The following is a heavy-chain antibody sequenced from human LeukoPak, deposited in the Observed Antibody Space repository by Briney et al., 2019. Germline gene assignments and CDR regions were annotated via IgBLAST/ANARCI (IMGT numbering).Heavy chain of an antibody. Sequence: SETLSHTCAVYGGSFSGYYWSWIRQPPGKGLEWIGEINHSGSTNYNPFLKSRVTISVDTSKNQFSLKLSSVTAADTAVYYCARELATIYYFDYWGQGTLVTVSS. CDR3: ARELATIYYFDY. D-gene: IGHD5-12*01. CDR2: INHSGST. CDR1: GGSFSGYY. J-gene: IGHJ4*02. V-gene: IGHV4-34*01.